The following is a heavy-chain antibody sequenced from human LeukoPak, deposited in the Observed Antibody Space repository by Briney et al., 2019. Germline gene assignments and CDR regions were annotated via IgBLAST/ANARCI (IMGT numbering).Heavy chain of an antibody. Sequence: GGSLRLSCAASGFTFDDYGMSWVRQAPGKGLEWVAVISYDGSNKYYADSVKGRFTISRDNAKNSLYLQMNRLRAEDTAVYYCAELGITMIGGVWGKGTTVTISS. CDR1: GFTFDDYG. CDR2: ISYDGSNK. CDR3: AELGITMIGGV. D-gene: IGHD3-10*02. V-gene: IGHV3-30*18. J-gene: IGHJ6*04.